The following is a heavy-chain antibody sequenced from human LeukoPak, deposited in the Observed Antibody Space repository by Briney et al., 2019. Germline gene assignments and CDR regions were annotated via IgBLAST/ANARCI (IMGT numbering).Heavy chain of an antibody. CDR2: ISAYNGYT. Sequence: ASVKVSCKASGYSFTNYGISWVRQAPGQGLEWMGWISAYNGYTHFAQKFQGRVTMTTDTSTSTAYMELRSLRSDDTAVYYCARDHRYSYGLGYWGQGTLVTVSS. CDR3: ARDHRYSYGLGY. D-gene: IGHD5-18*01. V-gene: IGHV1-18*01. CDR1: GYSFTNYG. J-gene: IGHJ4*02.